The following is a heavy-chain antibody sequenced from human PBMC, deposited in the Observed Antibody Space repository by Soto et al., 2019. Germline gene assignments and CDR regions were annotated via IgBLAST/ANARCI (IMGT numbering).Heavy chain of an antibody. Sequence: QVQLQQSGPGLVKPSQTLSLTCAISGDSVSSYSAAWNWLRQSPSGGLQWLGRTYYRSKWYYDYPIYVKSHIRTTPYTTNHQFSLPVNSVTPGDTAVYYCARDNSAQGLYFDFWGQGALVTVSS. J-gene: IGHJ4*02. D-gene: IGHD1-26*01. CDR2: TYYRSKWYY. V-gene: IGHV6-1*01. CDR1: GDSVSSYSAA. CDR3: ARDNSAQGLYFDF.